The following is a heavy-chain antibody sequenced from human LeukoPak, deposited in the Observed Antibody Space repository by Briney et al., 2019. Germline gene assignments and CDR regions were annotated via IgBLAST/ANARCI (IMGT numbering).Heavy chain of an antibody. CDR3: AREKENYYDSKHAFDI. V-gene: IGHV3-74*01. J-gene: IGHJ3*02. D-gene: IGHD3-22*01. Sequence: GGSLRLSCAAAGFTFSSYWMRWVRQAPGKGLVWVSRINSDGSSTSYADSVKGRFTISRDNAKNTLYLQMNSLRAEDTAVYYCAREKENYYDSKHAFDIWGQGTMVTVSS. CDR2: INSDGSST. CDR1: GFTFSSYW.